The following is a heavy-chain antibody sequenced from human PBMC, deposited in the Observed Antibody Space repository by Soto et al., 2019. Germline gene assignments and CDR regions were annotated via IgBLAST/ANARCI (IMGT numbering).Heavy chain of an antibody. Sequence: ASVKVSCKASGYTFTGYAMHWVRQAPGQRLEWMGWINAGNGNTKYSQKFQGRVTISRDNARNSLYLQMDSLRAEDTAVYYCVRHTCADDCYSLAYWGQGTLVTVSS. CDR3: VRHTCADDCYSLAY. V-gene: IGHV1-3*01. J-gene: IGHJ4*02. CDR1: GYTFTGYA. CDR2: INAGNGNT. D-gene: IGHD2-21*02.